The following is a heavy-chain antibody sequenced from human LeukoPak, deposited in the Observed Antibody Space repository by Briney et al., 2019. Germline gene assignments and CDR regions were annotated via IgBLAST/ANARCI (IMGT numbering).Heavy chain of an antibody. CDR1: GFTFDDYG. J-gene: IGHJ6*03. V-gene: IGHV3-9*01. CDR2: ISWNSGSI. Sequence: GGSLRLSCAASGFTFDDYGMYWVRQAPGKGLEWVSGISWNSGSIGYADSVKGRFTISRDNAKNSLYLQMNSLRAEDTALYYCAKDKGEFAYYYYMDVWGKGTTVTISS. D-gene: IGHD3-10*01. CDR3: AKDKGEFAYYYYMDV.